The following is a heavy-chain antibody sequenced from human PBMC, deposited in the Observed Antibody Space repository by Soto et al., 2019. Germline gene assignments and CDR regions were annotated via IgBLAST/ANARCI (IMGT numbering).Heavy chain of an antibody. J-gene: IGHJ6*02. V-gene: IGHV3-23*01. CDR3: AKAKGRSNFYYSGLDV. D-gene: IGHD1-26*01. CDR2: ITAATGTT. CDR1: GFTFGSYG. Sequence: EVQLLESGGGLVQPGGSLRLSCAASGFTFGSYGMTWVRQAPGKGPECVSGITAATGTTYYADSVKGRFTISRDLSTNTLFLQMNSLRAADSAVYYCAKAKGRSNFYYSGLDVWGQGTTVTVSS.